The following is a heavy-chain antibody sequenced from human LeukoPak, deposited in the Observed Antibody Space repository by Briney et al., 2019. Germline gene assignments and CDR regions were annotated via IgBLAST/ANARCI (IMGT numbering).Heavy chain of an antibody. CDR3: ARDRGSGWYLGYYYGMDV. J-gene: IGHJ6*02. CDR2: IYSGGST. D-gene: IGHD6-19*01. Sequence: GGSLRLSCEASGFTVSSNYMSWVRQAPGKGLEWVSVIYSGGSTYYADSVKGRFTISRDNSKNTLYLQMNSLRAEDTAVYYCARDRGSGWYLGYYYGMDVWGQGTTVTVSS. V-gene: IGHV3-53*01. CDR1: GFTVSSNY.